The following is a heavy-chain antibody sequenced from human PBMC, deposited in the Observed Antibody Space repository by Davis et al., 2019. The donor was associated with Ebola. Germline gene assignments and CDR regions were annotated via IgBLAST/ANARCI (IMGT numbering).Heavy chain of an antibody. V-gene: IGHV4-34*01. CDR1: GGSFSGYY. CDR3: AREKGRFLEWSVYYYGMDV. Sequence: MPSETLSLTCAVYGGSFSGYYWSWIRQPPGKGLEWIGEINHSGSANYNPSLKSRVTISVDTSKNQFSLKLSSVTAADTAVYYCAREKGRFLEWSVYYYGMDVWGQGTTVTVSS. CDR2: INHSGSA. J-gene: IGHJ6*02. D-gene: IGHD3-3*01.